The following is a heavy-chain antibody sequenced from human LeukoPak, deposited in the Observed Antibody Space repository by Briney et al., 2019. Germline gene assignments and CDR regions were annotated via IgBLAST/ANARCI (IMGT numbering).Heavy chain of an antibody. CDR3: AKDLSTSTLGYFDY. Sequence: PGGSLRLSCAASGFTVSSNYMSWVRQAPGKGLEWVSVIYSGGSTYYADSVKGRFTISRDNSKNTLYLQMNSLRAEDTAVYYCAKDLSTSTLGYFDYWGQGTLVTVSS. D-gene: IGHD2-2*01. CDR1: GFTVSSNY. V-gene: IGHV3-66*01. CDR2: IYSGGST. J-gene: IGHJ4*02.